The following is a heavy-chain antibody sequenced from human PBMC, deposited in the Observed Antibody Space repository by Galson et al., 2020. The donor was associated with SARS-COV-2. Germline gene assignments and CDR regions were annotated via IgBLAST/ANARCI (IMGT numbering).Heavy chain of an antibody. CDR2: ISGSGAST. D-gene: IGHD6-19*01. V-gene: IGHV3-23*01. CDR3: ARGKDSSVYWYAGIMDS. Sequence: GGSLRLSCAASGFTFSSYALSWVRQAPGKGLEWVSGISGSGASTYYADSVKGRFTVSRDNSKNTLYLQMNSLRAEDTAFYYCARGKDSSVYWYAGIMDSWGQGTLVTVSS. CDR1: GFTFSSYA. J-gene: IGHJ4*02.